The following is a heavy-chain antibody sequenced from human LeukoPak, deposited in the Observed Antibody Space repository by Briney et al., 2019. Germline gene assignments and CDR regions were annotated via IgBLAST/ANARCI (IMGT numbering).Heavy chain of an antibody. CDR3: ARTWDY. CDR1: GFTFSAYW. D-gene: IGHD1-14*01. Sequence: GGSLRLSCAASGFTFSAYWMHWVRQAPGKGLVWVSRINTDGGSIRYADSVKGRFTISRDNAKNSLYLQMNSLRAEDTAVYYCARTWDYWGQGTLVTVSS. J-gene: IGHJ4*02. CDR2: INTDGGSI. V-gene: IGHV3-74*01.